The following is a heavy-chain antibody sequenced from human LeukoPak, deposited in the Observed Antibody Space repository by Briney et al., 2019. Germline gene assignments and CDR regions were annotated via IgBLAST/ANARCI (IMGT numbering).Heavy chain of an antibody. V-gene: IGHV4-38-2*01. CDR1: GYSISSGYY. J-gene: IGHJ4*02. CDR3: ARSGDYIKEGFDY. CDR2: IDRSGNR. D-gene: IGHD3-22*01. Sequence: PSETLSLTCAVSGYSISSGYYWGWIRQSPGKGLEWIGSIDRSGNRYYNPFLKSRVTLSVDTSENQFSLQLSSVTAADRALYYCARSGDYIKEGFDYWGQGTLVTVSS.